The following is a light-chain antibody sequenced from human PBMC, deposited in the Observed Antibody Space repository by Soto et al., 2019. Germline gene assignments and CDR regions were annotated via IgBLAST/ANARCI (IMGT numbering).Light chain of an antibody. CDR1: QGIGST. CDR3: QHDANWPLT. J-gene: IGKJ4*01. Sequence: EIVMTQSPATLSVSPGEGATLSCRASQGIGSTLAWYQQKPGQTPRLLIYGASTMATGVPARFSGSASGTEFTLTITSLQSEYFAVSYGQHDANWPLTFGGGTKVESK. CDR2: GAS. V-gene: IGKV3-15*01.